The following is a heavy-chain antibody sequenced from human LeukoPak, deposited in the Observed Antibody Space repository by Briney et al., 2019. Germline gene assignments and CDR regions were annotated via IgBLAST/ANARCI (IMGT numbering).Heavy chain of an antibody. Sequence: SETLSLTCTVSGGSISSSSYYWSWIRQPPGKGLEWIGYIYHSGSTYYNPSLKSRVTISVDRSKNQFSLKLSSVTAADTAVYYCARGYSYGYGGRYFDYWGQGTLVTVSS. J-gene: IGHJ4*02. CDR2: IYHSGST. D-gene: IGHD5-18*01. CDR3: ARGYSYGYGGRYFDY. V-gene: IGHV4-30-2*01. CDR1: GGSISSSSYY.